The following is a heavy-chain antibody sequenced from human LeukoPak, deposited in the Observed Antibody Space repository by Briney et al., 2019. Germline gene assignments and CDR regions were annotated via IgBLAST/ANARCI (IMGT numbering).Heavy chain of an antibody. D-gene: IGHD3-22*01. Sequence: GGSLRLSCAASGFTFSSYWMHWVRQAPGKGLVWGSRINSDGSITIYADSVRGRFSISRDKAKNTLYLQMNSLRPEDTAVYFCGKRGDSSGSSPPDYWGPGTLVTVSS. J-gene: IGHJ4*01. CDR1: GFTFSSYW. CDR3: GKRGDSSGSSPPDY. CDR2: INSDGSIT. V-gene: IGHV3-74*01.